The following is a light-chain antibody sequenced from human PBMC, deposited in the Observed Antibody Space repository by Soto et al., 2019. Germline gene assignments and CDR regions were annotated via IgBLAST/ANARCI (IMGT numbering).Light chain of an antibody. CDR2: AAS. CDR1: QSISSY. J-gene: IGKJ2*01. Sequence: DIQMTQSPSSLSASVGDRVTITCRASQSISSYLNWYQQKPGKAPKVLIYAASSLQSGVPSRFSGSGSGTDFTLTISSLQPEDFATYYCHQSYNTPHTFGQGTKLEIK. V-gene: IGKV1-39*01. CDR3: HQSYNTPHT.